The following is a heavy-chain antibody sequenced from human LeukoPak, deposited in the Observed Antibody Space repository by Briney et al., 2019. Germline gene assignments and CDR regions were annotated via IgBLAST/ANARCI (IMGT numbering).Heavy chain of an antibody. CDR2: IYYSGST. V-gene: IGHV4-59*01. CDR3: ARVGVTGELYPDYYYYMDV. CDR1: GGSISSYY. D-gene: IGHD1-20*01. Sequence: PSETLSLTWTVSGGSISSYYWSWIRQPPGQGLEWIGYIYYSGSTNYNPSLKSRVTISVDTSKNQFYLKLSSVTAADTAVYYCARVGVTGELYPDYYYYMDVWGKGTTVTVSS. J-gene: IGHJ6*03.